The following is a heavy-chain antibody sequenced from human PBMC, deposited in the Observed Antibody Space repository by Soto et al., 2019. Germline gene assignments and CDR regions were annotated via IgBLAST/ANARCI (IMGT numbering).Heavy chain of an antibody. CDR2: ISNSGGIK. V-gene: IGHV3-23*01. D-gene: IGHD2-2*01. CDR3: AAGGSCSSATCWSFAMDV. CDR1: GFRFSSYV. J-gene: IGHJ6*02. Sequence: HPGGSLRLSCGASGFRFSSYVMTWVRQVPGKGLEWVSSISNSGGIKYYGDSVKDRFTVSRDNSKNTLFLQMHYLRAEDTAAYYCAAGGSCSSATCWSFAMDVWGQGATVTVSS.